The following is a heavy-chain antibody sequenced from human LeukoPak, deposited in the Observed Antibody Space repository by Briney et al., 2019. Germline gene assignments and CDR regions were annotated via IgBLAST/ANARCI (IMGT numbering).Heavy chain of an antibody. J-gene: IGHJ4*02. CDR2: IRSKPYGGTT. V-gene: IGHV3-49*04. Sequence: GGSLRLSCTTSGFTFGDYAMSWVRQAPGKGLERVGFIRSKPYGGTTEYAPSVKGRFTISRDDSRNIAYLQMNSLKTEDTAVYYCTRDIDADYVDYWGQGDLVTVSS. D-gene: IGHD2-15*01. CDR3: TRDIDADYVDY. CDR1: GFTFGDYA.